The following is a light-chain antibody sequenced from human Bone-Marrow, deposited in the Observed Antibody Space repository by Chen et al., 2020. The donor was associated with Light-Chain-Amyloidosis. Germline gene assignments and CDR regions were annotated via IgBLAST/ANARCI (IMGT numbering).Light chain of an antibody. CDR1: SSNVGGDNH. V-gene: IGLV2-14*01. CDR3: SSYTITNTLV. CDR2: EVT. Sequence: SALTQPASVSGSPGPSITISSTGTSSNVGGDNHVSWYQQHPDKAPKLMIYEVTNRPSWVPDRFSGSKSDNTASLTISGLQTEDEADYFCSSYTITNTLVFGSGTRVTVL. J-gene: IGLJ1*01.